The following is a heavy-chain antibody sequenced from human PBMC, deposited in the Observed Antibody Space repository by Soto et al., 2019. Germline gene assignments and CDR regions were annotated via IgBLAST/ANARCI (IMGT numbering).Heavy chain of an antibody. V-gene: IGHV4-59*01. CDR1: GGSIRSYY. Sequence: VTRSLTGTVAGGSIRSYYWSWLRPPPGKGLEWIGYIYYSGSTNYNPSLKSRVTISVDTSKNQFSLKLSSVTAADTAVYYCARGSGYSSGWPYWGQGTLVTVSA. CDR3: ARGSGYSSGWPY. J-gene: IGHJ4*02. D-gene: IGHD6-19*01. CDR2: IYYSGST.